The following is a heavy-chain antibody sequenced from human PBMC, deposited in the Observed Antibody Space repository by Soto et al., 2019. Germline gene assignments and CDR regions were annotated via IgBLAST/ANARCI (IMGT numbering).Heavy chain of an antibody. CDR3: ARDSGSYHFYYYYGMDV. CDR2: IYPGDSDT. CDR1: GYSFTSYW. V-gene: IGHV5-51*01. D-gene: IGHD1-26*01. Sequence: GESLKISCXGSGYSFTSYWIGWVRQMPGKGLEWMGIIYPGDSDTRYSPSFQGQVTISADKSISTAYLQWSSLKASDTAMYYCARDSGSYHFYYYYGMDVWGQGTTVTVSS. J-gene: IGHJ6*02.